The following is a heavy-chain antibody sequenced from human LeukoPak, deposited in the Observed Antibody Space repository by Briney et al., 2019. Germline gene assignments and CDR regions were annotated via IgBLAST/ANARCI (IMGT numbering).Heavy chain of an antibody. Sequence: SETLSLTCTVSGGSISSSSYYWGWIRQPPGKGLEWIGSIYYSGSTYYNPSLKSRVTISVDTSKNQLSLKLSSVTAADTAVYYCARGVYGSGSYSNRNWFDPWGQGTLVTVSS. CDR1: GGSISSSSYY. CDR3: ARGVYGSGSYSNRNWFDP. V-gene: IGHV4-39*07. D-gene: IGHD3-10*01. J-gene: IGHJ5*02. CDR2: IYYSGST.